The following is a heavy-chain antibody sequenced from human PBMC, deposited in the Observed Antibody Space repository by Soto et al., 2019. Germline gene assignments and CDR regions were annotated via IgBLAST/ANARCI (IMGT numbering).Heavy chain of an antibody. J-gene: IGHJ4*02. Sequence: QVQLVQSGAEVKKPGSSVKVSCKASGGTFSSYAISWVRQAPGQGLEWMGGIIPIFGTANYAQKFQGRVTVTADESTTTAYRELSSLTSEDTAVYYCARINSSGWYEAIEYWGQGTLVTVSS. CDR1: GGTFSSYA. V-gene: IGHV1-69*12. D-gene: IGHD6-19*01. CDR2: IIPIFGTA. CDR3: ARINSSGWYEAIEY.